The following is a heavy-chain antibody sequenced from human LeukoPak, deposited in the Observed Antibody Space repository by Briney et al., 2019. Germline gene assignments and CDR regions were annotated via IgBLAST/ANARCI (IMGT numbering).Heavy chain of an antibody. Sequence: GESLKISCKGSGYNFTNYWIGWVRQMPEKGLEWMGIIYPGDSDTRNSPSFQGQVSISADKSISTAYLQWSSLKASDTAMYYCARRRHSSSPFDYWSQGTLVTVSS. CDR1: GYNFTNYW. V-gene: IGHV5-51*01. D-gene: IGHD6-6*01. CDR2: IYPGDSDT. CDR3: ARRRHSSSPFDY. J-gene: IGHJ4*02.